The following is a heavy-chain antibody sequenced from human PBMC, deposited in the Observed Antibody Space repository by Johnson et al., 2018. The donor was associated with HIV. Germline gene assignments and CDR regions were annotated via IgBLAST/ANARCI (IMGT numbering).Heavy chain of an antibody. D-gene: IGHD1-26*01. V-gene: IGHV3-30*04. CDR2: ISYDGSNK. CDR1: GFTFSSYA. Sequence: QVQLVESGGGVVQPWRSLRLSCAASGFTFSSYAIHWVRQAPGKGLEWVAVISYDGSNKYYADSVKGRFTISRDNSKNTLYLQMNSLRAEDTAVYYCARRDSGSLSFDIWGQGTMVTVSS. CDR3: ARRDSGSLSFDI. J-gene: IGHJ3*02.